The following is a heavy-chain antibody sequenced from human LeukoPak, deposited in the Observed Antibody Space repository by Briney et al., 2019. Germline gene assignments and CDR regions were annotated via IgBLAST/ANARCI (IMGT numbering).Heavy chain of an antibody. CDR1: EFTFSSYS. Sequence: GGSLRLSCAASEFTFSSYSMNWVRQAPGKGLEWVSSISSSSSYIYYADSVKGRFTISRDNAKNSLYLQMNSLRAEDTAVYYCARGKVGAYFDYWGQGTLVTVSS. CDR2: ISSSSSYI. J-gene: IGHJ4*02. CDR3: ARGKVGAYFDY. V-gene: IGHV3-21*01. D-gene: IGHD1-26*01.